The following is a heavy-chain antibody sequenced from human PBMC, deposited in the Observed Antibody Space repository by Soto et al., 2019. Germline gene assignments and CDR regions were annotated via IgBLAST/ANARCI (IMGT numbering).Heavy chain of an antibody. CDR3: ARIWNYGPLAVEDY. V-gene: IGHV3-53*04. CDR1: GFTVSSNY. J-gene: IGHJ4*02. CDR2: IYSGGST. D-gene: IGHD1-7*01. Sequence: EVQLVESGGGLVQPGGSLRLSCAASGFTVSSNYMSWVRQAPGKGLEWVSVIYSGGSTYYADSVKGRFTISRHNSKNTLYLQMNSLRAEDTAVYYCARIWNYGPLAVEDYWGQGTLVTVSS.